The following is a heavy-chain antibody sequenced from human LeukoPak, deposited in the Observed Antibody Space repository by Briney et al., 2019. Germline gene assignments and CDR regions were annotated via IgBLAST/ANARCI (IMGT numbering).Heavy chain of an antibody. CDR1: GGSFSGYY. Sequence: SETLSLTCAVYGGSFSGYYWSWIRQPPGKGLEWIGEINHSGSTNYNPSLKSRVTMSVDTSKNQFSLKLSSVTAADTAVYYCARVPYYYGSGSRRNAFDIWGQGTMVTVSS. D-gene: IGHD3-10*01. V-gene: IGHV4-34*01. CDR2: INHSGST. CDR3: ARVPYYYGSGSRRNAFDI. J-gene: IGHJ3*02.